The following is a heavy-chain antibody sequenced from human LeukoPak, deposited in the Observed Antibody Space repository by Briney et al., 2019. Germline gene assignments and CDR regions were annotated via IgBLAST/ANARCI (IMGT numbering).Heavy chain of an antibody. Sequence: SETLSLTCAVYGGSFSGYYWSWIRQPPGKGLEWIGEINHSGCTNYNPSLKSRVTISVDTSKNQFSLKLSSVTAADTAVYYCARSTISYRASFDYWGQGTLVTVSS. CDR2: INHSGCT. J-gene: IGHJ4*02. CDR1: GGSFSGYY. V-gene: IGHV4-34*01. D-gene: IGHD1-14*01. CDR3: ARSTISYRASFDY.